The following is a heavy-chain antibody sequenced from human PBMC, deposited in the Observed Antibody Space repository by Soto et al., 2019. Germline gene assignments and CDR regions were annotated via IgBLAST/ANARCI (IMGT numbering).Heavy chain of an antibody. Sequence: QVQLVQSGAEVKKPGSSVMVSCKTSGDSFSKYTVNWVRQAPRQGLEWMGGFIPRFVTTNVAPTLQGRVTSTVDQSINTFYMEVSRLRYEHTAVDYCARGRGFYNSGRPQLDSWGQGTLVTVSS. D-gene: IGHD1-1*01. J-gene: IGHJ4*02. V-gene: IGHV1-69*01. CDR3: ARGRGFYNSGRPQLDS. CDR1: GDSFSKYT. CDR2: FIPRFVTT.